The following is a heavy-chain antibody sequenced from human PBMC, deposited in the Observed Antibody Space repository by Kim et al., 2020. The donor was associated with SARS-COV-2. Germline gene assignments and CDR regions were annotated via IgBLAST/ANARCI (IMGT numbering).Heavy chain of an antibody. D-gene: IGHD3-16*01. V-gene: IGHV3-30*18. J-gene: IGHJ6*02. Sequence: GGSLRLSCAASGFNFSNYDMHWVRQAPGKGLEWVANITYRGSTKYYADSLKGRFTISRDRSKNTLYLQMDSLRPEDTAVYFCAKDNSFFMITLEGDSRGMDVWGQGTPVTVSS. CDR2: ITYRGSTK. CDR1: GFNFSNYD. CDR3: AKDNSFFMITLEGDSRGMDV.